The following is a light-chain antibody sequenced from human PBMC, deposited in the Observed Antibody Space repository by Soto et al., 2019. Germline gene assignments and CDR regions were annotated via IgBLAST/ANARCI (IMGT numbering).Light chain of an antibody. CDR3: AAWDDSLNGHV. Sequence: QSVLTQPRSESGSPGQRVTISCSGSSSNIGTSSVHWFQQLPGTAPKLLISTTNQRPSGVPERFSGSKSGTSASLAISGLQSEDEADYYCAAWDDSLNGHVFGTGTKVTVL. CDR2: TTN. CDR1: SSNIGTSS. V-gene: IGLV1-44*01. J-gene: IGLJ1*01.